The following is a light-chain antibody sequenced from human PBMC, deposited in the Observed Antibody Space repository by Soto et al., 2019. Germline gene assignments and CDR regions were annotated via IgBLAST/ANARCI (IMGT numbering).Light chain of an antibody. CDR1: SSNVGVNF. J-gene: IGLJ1*01. V-gene: IGLV1-47*01. CDR3: AAWDDSLRGRV. CDR2: RND. Sequence: QSVLTQPPSASGTPGQRVTISCSGSSSNVGVNFVYWYQHLPGTAPKLLNYRNDQRPSGVPDRFSGSKSGTSSSLAISGLRYEDEADYYCAAWDDSLRGRVFGTGTKVTVL.